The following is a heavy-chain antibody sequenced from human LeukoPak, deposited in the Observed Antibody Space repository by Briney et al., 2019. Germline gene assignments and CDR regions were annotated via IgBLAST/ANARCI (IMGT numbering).Heavy chain of an antibody. CDR1: GGTFSSYA. CDR3: ARAHSRSWIHDY. J-gene: IGHJ4*02. Sequence: SVKVSCKASGGTFSSYAVSWVRQAPGQGLEWMGRIIPILGIANYAQKFQGRVTITADKSTSTAYMELSSLRSEDTAVYYCARAHSRSWIHDYWGQGTLVTVSS. V-gene: IGHV1-69*04. CDR2: IIPILGIA. D-gene: IGHD6-13*01.